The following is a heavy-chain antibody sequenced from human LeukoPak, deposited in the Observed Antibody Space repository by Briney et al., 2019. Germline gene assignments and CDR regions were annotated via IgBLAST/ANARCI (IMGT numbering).Heavy chain of an antibody. CDR3: AVATIKDYFDY. CDR2: IISSGSTI. V-gene: IGHV3-48*03. D-gene: IGHD5-24*01. CDR1: GFTFSSYE. J-gene: IGHJ4*02. Sequence: GGSLRLSCAASGFTFSSYEMNWVRQAPGKGLEWVSYIISSGSTIYYADSVKGRFTISRDNAKNSLYLQMNSLRAADTAVYYCAVATIKDYFDYWGQGTLVTVSS.